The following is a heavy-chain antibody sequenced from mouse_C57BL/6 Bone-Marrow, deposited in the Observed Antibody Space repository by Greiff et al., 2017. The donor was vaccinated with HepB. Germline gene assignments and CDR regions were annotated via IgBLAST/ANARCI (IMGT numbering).Heavy chain of an antibody. D-gene: IGHD3-1*01. J-gene: IGHJ2*01. Sequence: VQLQQSGAELVRPGTSVKVSCKASGYAFTNYLIEWVKQRPGQGLEWIGVINPGSGGTNYNEKFKSKATLTVDTSSSTAYMQLSSLTSEDSAVYYCASGSSNFDYWGQGTTLTVSS. CDR2: INPGSGGT. V-gene: IGHV1-54*01. CDR1: GYAFTNYL. CDR3: ASGSSNFDY.